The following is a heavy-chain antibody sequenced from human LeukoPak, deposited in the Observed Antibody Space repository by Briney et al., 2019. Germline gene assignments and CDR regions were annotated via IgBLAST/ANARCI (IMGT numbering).Heavy chain of an antibody. J-gene: IGHJ5*02. V-gene: IGHV1-2*06. CDR3: ARGLVGATTSGWFDP. CDR1: GYIFTGYY. Sequence: GASVTVSCTASGYIFTGYYIQWVRQAPGQGLEWMGRINPNSDVTNYTQKFQGRVTMTSDTSISTAYMELSRLRSDDTAVYYCARGLVGATTSGWFDPWGQGTLVTVSS. D-gene: IGHD1-26*01. CDR2: INPNSDVT.